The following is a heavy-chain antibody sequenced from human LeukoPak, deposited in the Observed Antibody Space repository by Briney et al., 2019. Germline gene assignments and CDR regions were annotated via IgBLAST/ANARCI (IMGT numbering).Heavy chain of an antibody. J-gene: IGHJ6*03. CDR1: VGSISSSNW. D-gene: IGHD6-13*01. Sequence: PSDTLSHTHAVSVGSISSSNWGRCVREPPGKALEGRGEIYDSGNTNYHPSLKSRVTISLDKSKNQFSLKLSSVTAADTAVYYCARELRIAAAGTLYYYYYMDVWGKGTTVTVSS. V-gene: IGHV4-4*02. CDR3: ARELRIAAAGTLYYYYYMDV. CDR2: IYDSGNT.